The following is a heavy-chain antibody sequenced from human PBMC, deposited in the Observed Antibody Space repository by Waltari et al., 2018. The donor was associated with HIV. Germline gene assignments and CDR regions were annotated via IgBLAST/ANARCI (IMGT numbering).Heavy chain of an antibody. Sequence: QVQLVQSAAAVKKPGSSVKVSCKSSEGPVRSNAVSWVRQAPGQGLEWMGGIIPLFGTVHYAQKFQGRVTITADGSTSTVYMELSSLRSEDTAVYYCARDKAHNDVWSGYVSWGQGTLVTVSS. V-gene: IGHV1-69*01. CDR1: EGPVRSNA. J-gene: IGHJ5*02. D-gene: IGHD3-3*01. CDR3: ARDKAHNDVWSGYVS. CDR2: IIPLFGTV.